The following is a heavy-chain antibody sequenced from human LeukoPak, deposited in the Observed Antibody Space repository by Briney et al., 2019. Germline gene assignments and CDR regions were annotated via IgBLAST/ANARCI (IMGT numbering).Heavy chain of an antibody. CDR1: GYTFTSYY. D-gene: IGHD2-2*02. Sequence: GASVKVSCKASGYTFTSYYMHWVRQAPGQGLEWMGISNPSGGSTSYAQKFQGRVTMTRDTSTSTVYMELSSLRSEDTAVYYCARRCSSTSCYMGFDYWGQGTLVTVSS. CDR3: ARRCSSTSCYMGFDY. CDR2: SNPSGGST. J-gene: IGHJ4*02. V-gene: IGHV1-46*01.